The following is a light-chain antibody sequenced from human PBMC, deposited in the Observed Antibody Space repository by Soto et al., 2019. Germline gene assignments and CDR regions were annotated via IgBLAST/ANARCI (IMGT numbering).Light chain of an antibody. V-gene: IGKV3-20*01. CDR1: QSVSSSY. CDR3: QQYGGSPYT. Sequence: EIVLTQSPGTLSLSPGERATLSCRASQSVSSSYLAWYQQRPGQAPRLLIYGASRRATGIPDRFSGSGSGTDFTLTISRLEPEDFAVYYCQQYGGSPYTFGQGTKLVIK. CDR2: GAS. J-gene: IGKJ2*01.